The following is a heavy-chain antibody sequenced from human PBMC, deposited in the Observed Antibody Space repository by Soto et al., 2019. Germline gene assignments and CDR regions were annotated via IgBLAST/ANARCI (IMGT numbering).Heavy chain of an antibody. J-gene: IGHJ5*02. CDR1: GGSISSGGYY. Sequence: SETLSLTCTVSGGSISSGGYYWSWIRQHPGKGLEWIGYIYYSGSTYYNPSLKSRVTISVDTSKNQFSLKLSSVTAADTAVYYCASLSVAITMVRGVGWFDPWGQGTLVTVSS. CDR3: ASLSVAITMVRGVGWFDP. D-gene: IGHD3-10*01. CDR2: IYYSGST. V-gene: IGHV4-31*03.